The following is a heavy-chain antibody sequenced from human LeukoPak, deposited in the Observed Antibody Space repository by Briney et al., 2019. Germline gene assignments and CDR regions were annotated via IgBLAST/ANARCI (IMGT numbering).Heavy chain of an antibody. Sequence: PSETLSLTCAVYGGPFSGDCWSWIRQPPGKGLEWIGEINHSGRTNCNPSLKSRVTISVDTSKNQFSLKLSSVTAADTAVYYCARGRLLWADGMDVWGQGTTVTVSS. CDR3: ARGRLLWADGMDV. CDR1: GGPFSGDC. CDR2: INHSGRT. V-gene: IGHV4-34*01. D-gene: IGHD3-10*01. J-gene: IGHJ6*02.